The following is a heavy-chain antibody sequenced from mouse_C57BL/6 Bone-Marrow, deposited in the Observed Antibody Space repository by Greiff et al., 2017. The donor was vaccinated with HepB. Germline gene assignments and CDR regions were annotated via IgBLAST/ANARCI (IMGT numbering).Heavy chain of an antibody. CDR3: ARSYYGSSYWYFEV. CDR1: GYAFTNYL. CDR2: INPGSGGT. Sequence: QVQLQQSGAELVRPGTSVKVSCKASGYAFTNYLIEWVKQRPGQGLEWIGVINPGSGGTNYNEKFKGKATLTADKSSSTAYMQLSSLTSEDSAVYFCARSYYGSSYWYFEVWGTGTTVTVSS. J-gene: IGHJ1*03. V-gene: IGHV1-54*01. D-gene: IGHD1-1*01.